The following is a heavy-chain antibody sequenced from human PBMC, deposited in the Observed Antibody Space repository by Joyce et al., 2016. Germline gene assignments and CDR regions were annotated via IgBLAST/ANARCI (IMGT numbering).Heavy chain of an antibody. Sequence: QVQLQESGPGLVKPSETLSLTCTVSGGSVSSGSYYWTRIRQPPGKGLEWIGYIYYSGSTNYNSALESRVTMSVDTSKNQFSLKLTSVTAADTAVYYCAREAGGYTYGYVPYYYGMDVWGQGTTVTVSS. V-gene: IGHV4-61*01. D-gene: IGHD5-18*01. CDR1: GGSVSSGSYY. J-gene: IGHJ6*02. CDR3: AREAGGYTYGYVPYYYGMDV. CDR2: IYYSGST.